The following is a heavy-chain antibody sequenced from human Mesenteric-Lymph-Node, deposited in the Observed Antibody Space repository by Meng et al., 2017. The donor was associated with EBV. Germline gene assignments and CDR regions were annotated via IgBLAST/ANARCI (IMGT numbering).Heavy chain of an antibody. V-gene: IGHV4-30-2*06. CDR1: GGSVNSGGYS. D-gene: IGHD4-17*01. J-gene: IGHJ4*02. Sequence: PPLQESGSGLVKPSQTLSLTCTVSGGSVNSGGYSWSWIRQSPEKGLEWIGYVHHSGLTYYNPSLETRVIISLERSKNQFSLKLTSVTAADTAVYYCAGGDYVNQFNYWGQGTLVTVSS. CDR3: AGGDYVNQFNY. CDR2: VHHSGLT.